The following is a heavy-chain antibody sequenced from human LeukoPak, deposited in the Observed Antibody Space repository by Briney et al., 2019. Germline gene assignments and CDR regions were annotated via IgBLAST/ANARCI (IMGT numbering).Heavy chain of an antibody. CDR3: TRETRRAPYCSGGSCARRFDY. V-gene: IGHV3-49*03. D-gene: IGHD2-15*01. Sequence: GGSLRLSCTASGFTFGDYAMSWFRQAPGKGLEWVGFIRSKAYGGTTGYAASVKGRFTISRDDSKSIAYLQMNSLKTEDTAVYYCTRETRRAPYCSGGSCARRFDYWGQGTLVTVSS. CDR1: GFTFGDYA. J-gene: IGHJ4*02. CDR2: IRSKAYGGTT.